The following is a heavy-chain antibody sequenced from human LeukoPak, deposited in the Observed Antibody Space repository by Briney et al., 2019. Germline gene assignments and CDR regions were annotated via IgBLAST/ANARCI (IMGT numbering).Heavy chain of an antibody. CDR2: INPNSGVT. CDR1: GFTFTDYL. D-gene: IGHD4-17*01. V-gene: IGHV1-2*02. J-gene: IGHJ4*02. CDR3: ARESGDYEVDY. Sequence: GASVKVSCKASGFTFTDYLIHWVRQAPGRGLEWMGCINPNSGVTDLAQKFQGRVTVTRDTSISTAYMELSRLKSDDTAVYYCARESGDYEVDYWGQGTLVTVSS.